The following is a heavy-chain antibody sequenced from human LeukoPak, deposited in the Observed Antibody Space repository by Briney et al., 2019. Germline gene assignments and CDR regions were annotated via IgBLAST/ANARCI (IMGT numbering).Heavy chain of an antibody. V-gene: IGHV4-30-2*01. CDR2: IYHSGST. J-gene: IGHJ4*02. D-gene: IGHD3-10*01. CDR3: ARGGLWFGPYDY. Sequence: SETLSLTCSVSGGSISSGGYSWSWIRQPPGKGLEWIGYIYHSGSTYYNPSLKSRVTISVDRSKNQFSLKLSSVTAADTAVYYCARGGLWFGPYDYWGQGTLVTVSS. CDR1: GGSISSGGYS.